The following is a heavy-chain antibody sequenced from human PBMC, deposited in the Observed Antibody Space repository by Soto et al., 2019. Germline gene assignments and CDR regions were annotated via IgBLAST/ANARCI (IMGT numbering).Heavy chain of an antibody. CDR1: GGTFRSNA. CDR2: LIPIFGTT. D-gene: IGHD3-10*01. CDR3: ASLHSFYYGSGYGMDV. J-gene: IGHJ6*02. Sequence: QVQLVQSGTEVKKPGSSVKVSCKASGGTFRSNAISWVRQAPGQGLEWMGGLIPIFGTTNYAQKFHGRVTITADESASTANMELSSLRSDDTAVYYCASLHSFYYGSGYGMDVWGQGTTVTVSS. V-gene: IGHV1-69*01.